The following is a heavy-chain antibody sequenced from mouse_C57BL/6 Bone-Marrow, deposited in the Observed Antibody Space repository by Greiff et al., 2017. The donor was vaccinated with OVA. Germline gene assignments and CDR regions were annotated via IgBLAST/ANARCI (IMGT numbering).Heavy chain of an antibody. CDR3: ASPRGAY. V-gene: IGHV3-6*01. CDR2: ISYDGSN. Sequence: EVKLVESGPGLVKPSQSLSLTCSVTGYSITSGYYWNWIRQFPGNKLEWMGYISYDGSNNSNPSLTNRLSITRDTSKNQFFLKLNSVTTEDTATYYCASPRGAYWGQGTLVTVSA. CDR1: GYSITSGYY. J-gene: IGHJ3*01.